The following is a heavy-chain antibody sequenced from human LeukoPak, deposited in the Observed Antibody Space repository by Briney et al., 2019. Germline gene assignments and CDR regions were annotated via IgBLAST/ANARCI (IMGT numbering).Heavy chain of an antibody. CDR3: ARDACSSTNCYSFDY. J-gene: IGHJ4*02. Sequence: GGSLRLSCAASGFTFTSYSMNWVRQAPGKGLEWVSSTKSSSSYIYYADAVKGRFTTSRDNAKNSLYLEMNSLRAEDTAVYYCARDACSSTNCYSFDYWGQGTLVTVSS. V-gene: IGHV3-21*01. CDR2: TKSSSSYI. CDR1: GFTFTSYS. D-gene: IGHD2-2*01.